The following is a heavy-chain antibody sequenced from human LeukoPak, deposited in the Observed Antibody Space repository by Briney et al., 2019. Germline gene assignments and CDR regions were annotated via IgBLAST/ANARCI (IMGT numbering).Heavy chain of an antibody. D-gene: IGHD6-19*01. CDR1: GFNFMRYA. CDR3: ARSRSGSVAGTSDY. V-gene: IGHV3-23*01. Sequence: GGALGLSCAASGFNFMRYAMSWVRQAPGKGLEWVSSVSTDGDTYYTDSVKGRFTISRDGSTNTLFLQMISLRAGDTALYYCARSRSGSVAGTSDYWGQGTLVIVSS. CDR2: VSTDGDT. J-gene: IGHJ4*02.